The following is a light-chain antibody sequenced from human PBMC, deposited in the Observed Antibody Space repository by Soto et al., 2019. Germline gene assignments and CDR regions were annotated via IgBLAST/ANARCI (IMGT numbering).Light chain of an antibody. Sequence: AIRMTQSPSSLSASTGDRVTITCRASQGISSYLAWYQQKPGKAPKLLIYAASTLQSGVPSRFSGSGSGTDFTLTISCLQSEDFATYYCQQYYSYPVTFGP. CDR2: AAS. J-gene: IGKJ3*01. V-gene: IGKV1-8*01. CDR1: QGISSY. CDR3: QQYYSYPVT.